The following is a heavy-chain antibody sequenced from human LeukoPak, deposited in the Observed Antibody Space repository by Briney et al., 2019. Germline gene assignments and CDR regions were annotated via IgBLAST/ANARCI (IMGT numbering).Heavy chain of an antibody. CDR3: ARDGFIAGWLQTDYYSHYMDV. Sequence: ASVKVSCKASGYTFTSDGISWGRQAPGQGLGWRGWISAYNGNTNYAQKLQGRVTMTTDTSTSTAYMELRSLRSDATAVYYCARDGFIAGWLQTDYYSHYMDVWGKGTTVTVSS. CDR2: ISAYNGNT. J-gene: IGHJ6*03. CDR1: GYTFTSDG. D-gene: IGHD6-19*01. V-gene: IGHV1-18*01.